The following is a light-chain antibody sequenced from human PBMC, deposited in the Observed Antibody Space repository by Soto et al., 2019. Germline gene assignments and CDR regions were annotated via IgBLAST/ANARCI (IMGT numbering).Light chain of an antibody. Sequence: DNVMTQSPDPRSVSPGESATPSCRPRQTISSSYLAWYQQKPGQAPRLLIYGASTRATVIPDRFSGSGSGTDFTLTISRLEPEDFAVYYCQQYGTSPLTFGGGTKVDIK. CDR2: GAS. CDR1: QTISSSY. V-gene: IGKV3-20*01. J-gene: IGKJ4*01. CDR3: QQYGTSPLT.